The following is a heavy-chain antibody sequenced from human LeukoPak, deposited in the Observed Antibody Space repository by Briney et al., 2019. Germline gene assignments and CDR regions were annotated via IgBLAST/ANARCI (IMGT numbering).Heavy chain of an antibody. J-gene: IGHJ4*02. V-gene: IGHV3-23*01. CDR2: ISGRGDRT. D-gene: IGHD5-18*01. CDR3: VKDKGYTYSYGDY. Sequence: PGGSLRLSCAASGFTFSSYAMSWVRQAPGKGLEWVSLISGRGDRTYFADSVKGRFAISRDSATNTVFLQMNRLRAEDTALYYCVKDKGYTYSYGDYWGQGTLVIVSS. CDR1: GFTFSSYA.